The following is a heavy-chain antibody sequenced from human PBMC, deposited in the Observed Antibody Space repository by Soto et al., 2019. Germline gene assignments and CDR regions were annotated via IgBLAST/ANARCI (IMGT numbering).Heavy chain of an antibody. D-gene: IGHD3-22*01. CDR3: EKGLDSSGYGVY. CDR2: IYSGGST. V-gene: IGHV3-53*05. CDR1: GFTVSSNY. J-gene: IGHJ4*02. Sequence: HPGGSLRLSCAASGFTVSSNYMSWVRQAPGKGLEWVSVIYSGGSTYYADSVKGRFTISRDNAKNSLYLQMNSLRAEDTALYYCEKGLDSSGYGVYWGQGTLVTVSS.